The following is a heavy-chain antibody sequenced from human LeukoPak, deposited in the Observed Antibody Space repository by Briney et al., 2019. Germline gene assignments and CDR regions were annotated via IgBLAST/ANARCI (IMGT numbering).Heavy chain of an antibody. V-gene: IGHV3-20*04. D-gene: IGHD4-17*01. J-gene: IGHJ4*02. CDR1: GFTFDDYG. CDR3: AREHDYGDYARGYPDY. CDR2: INWNGGST. Sequence: GGSLRLSCAASGFTFDDYGMSWVRQAPGKGLEWVSGINWNGGSTGYADSVKGRFTISRDNAKNSLYLQMNSLRAEDTALYYCAREHDYGDYARGYPDYWGQGTLVTVSS.